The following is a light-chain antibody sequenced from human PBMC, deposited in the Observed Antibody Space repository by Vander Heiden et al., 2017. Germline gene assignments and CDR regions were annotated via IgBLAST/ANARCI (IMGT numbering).Light chain of an antibody. Sequence: DIHMTQSPSSLSASVGDRVTITCRASQSITGYLNWYQQKPGKAPKLLIYAVSKLRSGVPSRFSGSGSGTDFTLTISSLQPEDFGTYYCQQTYSSLLTFGGGTRVEI. V-gene: IGKV1-39*01. CDR3: QQTYSSLLT. CDR2: AVS. CDR1: QSITGY. J-gene: IGKJ4*01.